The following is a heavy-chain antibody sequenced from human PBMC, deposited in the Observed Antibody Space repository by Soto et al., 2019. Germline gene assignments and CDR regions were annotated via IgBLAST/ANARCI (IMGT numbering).Heavy chain of an antibody. CDR1: GYTFTSYA. Sequence: ASVKVSCKASGYTFTSYAMHWVRQAPGQRLEWMGWINAGNGNTKYSQKFQGRVTITRDTSASTAYMELSSLRSEDTAVYYCARVVDSSGWYSMEDYFDYWGQGTLVTVSS. CDR3: ARVVDSSGWYSMEDYFDY. J-gene: IGHJ4*02. V-gene: IGHV1-3*01. D-gene: IGHD6-19*01. CDR2: INAGNGNT.